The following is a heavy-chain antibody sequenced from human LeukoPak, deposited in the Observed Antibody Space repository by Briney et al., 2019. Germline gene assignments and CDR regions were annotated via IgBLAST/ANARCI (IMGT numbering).Heavy chain of an antibody. Sequence: SETLSLTCTVSGGSISSSSYYWGWIRQPPGKGLEWIGSIYYSGSTYYNPSLKSRVTISVDTSKNQFSLKLSSVTAADTAVYYCARVGSSSKVLYYYCYMDVWGKGTTVTVSS. CDR1: GGSISSSSYY. CDR2: IYYSGST. V-gene: IGHV4-39*07. D-gene: IGHD6-13*01. CDR3: ARVGSSSKVLYYYCYMDV. J-gene: IGHJ6*03.